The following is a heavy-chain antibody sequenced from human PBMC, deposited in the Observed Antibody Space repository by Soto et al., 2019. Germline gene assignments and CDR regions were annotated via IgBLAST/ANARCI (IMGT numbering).Heavy chain of an antibody. CDR3: AKVAGGLGYFDL. J-gene: IGHJ2*01. CDR2: ISATGGNI. Sequence: GGSLRLSCVASGFTFSDYAMTWVRQAPGKGLEWVATISATGGNIEYTDSLKGRFTISRDNSKNTLYPQLNGLTSDDTAVHYCAKVAGGLGYFDLWGRGTLVTVSS. CDR1: GFTFSDYA. V-gene: IGHV3-23*01. D-gene: IGHD3-16*01.